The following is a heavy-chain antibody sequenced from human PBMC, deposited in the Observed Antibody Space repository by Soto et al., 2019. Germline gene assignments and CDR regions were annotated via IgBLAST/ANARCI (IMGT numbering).Heavy chain of an antibody. CDR3: ARAVDSSSWLDY. J-gene: IGHJ4*02. D-gene: IGHD6-13*01. CDR1: GYTFTSYG. Sequence: ASVKVSCKASGYTFTSYGISWVRQAPGQGLEWMGWLSAYNGNTNYAQKLQGRVTMTTDTSTSTAYMELRSLRSDDTAVYYCARAVDSSSWLDYWGQGSLVTVSS. CDR2: LSAYNGNT. V-gene: IGHV1-18*01.